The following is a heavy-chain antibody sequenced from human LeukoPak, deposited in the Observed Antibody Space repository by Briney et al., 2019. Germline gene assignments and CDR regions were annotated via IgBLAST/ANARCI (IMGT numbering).Heavy chain of an antibody. J-gene: IGHJ4*02. D-gene: IGHD3-22*01. CDR1: GGSISSYY. CDR2: MYYSGST. V-gene: IGHV4-59*01. Sequence: PSETLSLTCTVSGGSISSYYWSWIRQPPGKGLEWIGYMYYSGSTNYNPSLKSRVTISVDTSKNQFSLKLSSVTAADTAVYYCARGQHYYDSSGYYPLTLYYWGQGTLVTVSS. CDR3: ARGQHYYDSSGYYPLTLYY.